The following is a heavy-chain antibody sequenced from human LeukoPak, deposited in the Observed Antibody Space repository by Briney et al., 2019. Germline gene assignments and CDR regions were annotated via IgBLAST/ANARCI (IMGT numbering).Heavy chain of an antibody. CDR1: GFTFSSYG. CDR3: TRDLSD. Sequence: GGSLRLSCAASGFTFSSYGMHWVRQAPGKGLEWVAFIRYDGSNKYYADSVKGRFTISRDTSKNTLYLQMNSLRVEDTAVYYCTRDLSDWGQGTLVTVSS. D-gene: IGHD2/OR15-2a*01. CDR2: IRYDGSNK. J-gene: IGHJ4*02. V-gene: IGHV3-30*02.